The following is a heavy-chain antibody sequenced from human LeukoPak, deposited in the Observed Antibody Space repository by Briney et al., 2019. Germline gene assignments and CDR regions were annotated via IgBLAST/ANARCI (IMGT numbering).Heavy chain of an antibody. CDR3: ARGLGRDGYNRGGY. D-gene: IGHD5-24*01. CDR2: MNPNSGNT. CDR1: GYTFTSYD. J-gene: IGHJ4*02. Sequence: ASVKVSCKASGYTFTSYDINWARQATGQGLEWMGWMNPNSGNTGYAQKFQGRVTMTRNTSISTAYMELSSLRSEDTAVYYCARGLGRDGYNRGGYWGQGTLVIVSS. V-gene: IGHV1-8*01.